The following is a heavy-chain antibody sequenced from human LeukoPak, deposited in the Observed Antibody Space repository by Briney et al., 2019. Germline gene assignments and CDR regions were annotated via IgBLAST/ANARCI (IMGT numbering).Heavy chain of an antibody. D-gene: IGHD5-12*01. CDR3: ARDARTWIDWFDP. V-gene: IGHV4-39*07. CDR2: IYHGGST. J-gene: IGHJ5*02. CDR1: GGSISSSSYY. Sequence: SETLSLTCTVSGGSISSSSYYWGWIRQPPGKGLELIGEIYHGGSTYYNPSLKSRVTMSVDTSKNQFSLKLSSVTAADTAVYYCARDARTWIDWFDPWGQGTLVTVSS.